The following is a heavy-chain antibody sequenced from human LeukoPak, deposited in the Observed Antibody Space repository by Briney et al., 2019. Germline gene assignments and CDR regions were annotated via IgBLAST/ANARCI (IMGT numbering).Heavy chain of an antibody. CDR2: ISYDGSNK. CDR3: AKGAAAAYYFDY. Sequence: GRSLRLSCAASGFTFSSYGMHWVRQAPGKGLEWVAVISYDGSNKYYADSVKGRFTISRDNSKNTLYLQMNSLRAEDTAVYYCAKGAAAAYYFDYWGQGTLVTVSS. D-gene: IGHD6-13*01. CDR1: GFTFSSYG. V-gene: IGHV3-30*18. J-gene: IGHJ4*02.